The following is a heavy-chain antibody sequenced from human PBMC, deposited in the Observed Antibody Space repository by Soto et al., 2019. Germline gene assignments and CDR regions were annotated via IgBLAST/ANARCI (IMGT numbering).Heavy chain of an antibody. CDR1: GLSFSNYG. CDR2: TSFNGNNK. V-gene: IGHV3-30*03. Sequence: QVQLVESGGGVVQPGRSLRLSCAASGLSFSNYGMHWVRQAPGTGLEWVAVTSFNGNNKWYTDSVKGRFTISRDNSKNTLYLQMDSLRDEDTAVYYCARDSNRENYLEHWGPGTLVTVSS. J-gene: IGHJ4*02. CDR3: ARDSNRENYLEH.